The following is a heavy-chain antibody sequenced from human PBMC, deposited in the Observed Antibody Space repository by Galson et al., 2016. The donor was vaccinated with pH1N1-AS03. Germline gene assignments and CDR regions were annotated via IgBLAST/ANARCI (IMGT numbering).Heavy chain of an antibody. D-gene: IGHD3-10*01. Sequence: FLRLSCAASGFRLSDYYMSWIRQAPGKGPEWISHISAGSTYRNYADSVKGRFTISRDNAKNSLFLAMNSLRGEDTALYYCARHMLGWKRSYNGSGDNRFEPWGQGTPVTVSS. V-gene: IGHV3-11*06. J-gene: IGHJ5*02. CDR1: GFRLSDYY. CDR3: ARHMLGWKRSYNGSGDNRFEP. CDR2: ISAGSTYR.